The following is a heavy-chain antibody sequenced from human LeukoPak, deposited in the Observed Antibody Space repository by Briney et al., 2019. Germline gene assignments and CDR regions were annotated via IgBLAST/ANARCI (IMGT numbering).Heavy chain of an antibody. CDR1: GFTFSSYG. CDR3: ARDTEDTAMTIDY. CDR2: IWYDGSNK. D-gene: IGHD5-18*01. Sequence: GGSLRLSCAASGFTFSSYGMHWVRQAPGKGLEWVAVIWYDGSNKYYADSVKGRFTISRDNSKNTLCLQMNSLRAEDTAVYYCARDTEDTAMTIDYWGQGTLVTVSS. J-gene: IGHJ4*02. V-gene: IGHV3-33*01.